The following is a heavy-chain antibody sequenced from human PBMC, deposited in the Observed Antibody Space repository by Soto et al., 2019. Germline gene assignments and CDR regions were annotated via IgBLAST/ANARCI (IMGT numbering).Heavy chain of an antibody. D-gene: IGHD4-17*01. CDR3: AGDFYGDDILDY. V-gene: IGHV3-11*01. J-gene: IGHJ4*02. Sequence: QVQLVESGGGLVKPGGSLRLSCVVSGFSFSVYYMSWIRQAPGKGLEWISYISNTGSTKYYADSVKGRFTISRDNAKKSLYMQMNSLRGGDTVVYYCAGDFYGDDILDYWGQGTLVTVSP. CDR1: GFSFSVYY. CDR2: ISNTGSTK.